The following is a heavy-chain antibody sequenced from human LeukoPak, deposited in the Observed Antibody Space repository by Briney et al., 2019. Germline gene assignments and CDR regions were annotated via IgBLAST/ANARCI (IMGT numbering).Heavy chain of an antibody. V-gene: IGHV3-15*04. CDR3: TTDEDWNYARKDV. Sequence: GGSLRLSSAASGFTFNYAWMSWVRQVPGKGLEWVGQTVSEIDGGTTDYAAPVKGRFTISRDDSKSTLYLQMNSLKIEDTAVYYCTTDEDWNYARKDVWGQGATVIVSS. D-gene: IGHD1-7*01. CDR2: TVSEIDGGTT. CDR1: GFTFNYAW. J-gene: IGHJ6*02.